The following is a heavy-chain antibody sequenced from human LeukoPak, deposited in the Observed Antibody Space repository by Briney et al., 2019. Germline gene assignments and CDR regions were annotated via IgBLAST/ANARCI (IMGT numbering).Heavy chain of an antibody. CDR1: GFTFRNYA. CDR2: ISGSGGTT. Sequence: PGGSLRLSCAPSGFTFRNYAVRWVRQAPGKGLEWVSSISGSGGTTYYADSVKGRFTISRDNPKNTRYLQMNSLRAEDTAVYYCAKDPYGASSVRVSYGGQGTLVTVSS. V-gene: IGHV3-23*01. CDR3: AKDPYGASSVRVSY. J-gene: IGHJ4*02. D-gene: IGHD6-6*01.